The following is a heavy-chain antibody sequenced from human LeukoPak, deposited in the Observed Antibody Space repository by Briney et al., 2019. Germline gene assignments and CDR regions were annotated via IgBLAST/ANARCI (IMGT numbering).Heavy chain of an antibody. V-gene: IGHV5-51*01. CDR3: ARFRDDFPDY. J-gene: IGHJ4*02. CDR2: IFPGDSDS. D-gene: IGHD5-24*01. CDR1: GYSFTSYW. Sequence: GESLKISCKGSGYSFTSYWIGWVRQMPGKGLEWMGIIFPGDSDSRYSPSFQGQATISVDKSISTAYLQWNSLKAPDTAIYYCARFRDDFPDYWGQGTLIIVSS.